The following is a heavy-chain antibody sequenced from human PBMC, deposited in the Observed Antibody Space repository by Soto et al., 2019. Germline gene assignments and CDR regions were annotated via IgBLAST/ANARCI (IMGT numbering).Heavy chain of an antibody. D-gene: IGHD2-15*01. CDR2: INSDGSST. V-gene: IGHV3-74*01. CDR1: GFTFSSYW. J-gene: IGHJ6*03. Sequence: GGSLRLSCAASGFTFSSYWMHWVRQAPGKELVWVSRINSDGSSTSYADSVKGRFTISRDNAKNTLYLQMISLRAEDTAVYYCARESGYCSGGSCFWSNYYYYYMDVWGKGTTVTVSS. CDR3: ARESGYCSGGSCFWSNYYYYYMDV.